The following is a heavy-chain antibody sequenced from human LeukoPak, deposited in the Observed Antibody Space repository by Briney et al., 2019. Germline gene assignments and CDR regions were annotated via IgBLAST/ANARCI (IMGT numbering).Heavy chain of an antibody. CDR1: GFTFGDYA. J-gene: IGHJ6*02. CDR2: ITWNSRNI. D-gene: IGHD3-10*01. V-gene: IGHV3-9*01. Sequence: GGSLRLSCAASGFTFGDYAMHWVRQAPGKGLEWVSGITWNSRNIGYADSVKGRFTISRDNAKSFLYLQMNGLKAEDTALYYCAKRSGGRSAATNSDYYYAVDVWGQGTTVTVSS. CDR3: AKRSGGRSAATNSDYYYAVDV.